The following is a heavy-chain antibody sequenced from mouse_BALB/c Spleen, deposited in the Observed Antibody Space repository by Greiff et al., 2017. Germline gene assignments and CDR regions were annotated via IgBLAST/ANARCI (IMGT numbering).Heavy chain of an antibody. J-gene: IGHJ3*01. V-gene: IGHV1-9*01. D-gene: IGHD1-1*01. CDR2: ILPGSGST. CDR3: ARDNYYGSSYLSY. CDR1: GYTFSSYW. Sequence: QVQLQQSGAELMKPGASAKISCKATGYTFSSYWIEWVRQRPGHGLEWIGEILPGSGSTNYNEKFKGKATFTADTSSNTAYMQLSSLTSEDSAVYYCARDNYYGSSYLSYWGQGTLVTVSA.